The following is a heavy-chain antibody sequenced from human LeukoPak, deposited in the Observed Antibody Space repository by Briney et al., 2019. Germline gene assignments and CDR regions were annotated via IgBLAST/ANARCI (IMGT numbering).Heavy chain of an antibody. Sequence: ASVKVSCKASGYTFTSYYMHWVRQAPGQGLEWMGIINPSGGSTSYAQKFQGRVTMTRDMSTSTAYMELSSLRSEDTAVYYCAREHTMVRGAAVYYYYYMDVWGKGTTVTISS. CDR2: INPSGGST. J-gene: IGHJ6*03. V-gene: IGHV1-46*01. CDR1: GYTFTSYY. D-gene: IGHD3-10*01. CDR3: AREHTMVRGAAVYYYYYMDV.